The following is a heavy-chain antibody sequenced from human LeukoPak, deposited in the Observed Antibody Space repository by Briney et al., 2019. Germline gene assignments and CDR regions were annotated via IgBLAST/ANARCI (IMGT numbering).Heavy chain of an antibody. D-gene: IGHD3-16*01. V-gene: IGHV1-2*02. CDR1: GYTFTSYY. CDR3: ARDPQGVQTLDY. J-gene: IGHJ4*02. Sequence: ASVKVSCKASGYTFTSYYMHWVRQAPGQGLEWMGWINPNSGGTNYAQKFQGRVTMTRDTSISTAYMELSRLRSDDTAVYYCARDPQGVQTLDYWGQGTLVTVSS. CDR2: INPNSGGT.